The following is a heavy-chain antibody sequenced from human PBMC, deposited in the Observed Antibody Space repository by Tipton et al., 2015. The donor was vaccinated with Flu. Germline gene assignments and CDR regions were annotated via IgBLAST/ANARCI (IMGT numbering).Heavy chain of an antibody. CDR2: ISPNGFNT. Sequence: SLRLSRAASGFTFSSYEMNWVRQAPGKGLEWVSYISPNGFNTYYADAVKGRFTISRDNDKSSLYLQMISLRAEDTAVYYCTRGFIRLCDFWGQGTLVIVSP. CDR1: GFTFSSYE. V-gene: IGHV3-48*03. CDR3: TRGFIRLCDF. D-gene: IGHD3-16*01. J-gene: IGHJ4*02.